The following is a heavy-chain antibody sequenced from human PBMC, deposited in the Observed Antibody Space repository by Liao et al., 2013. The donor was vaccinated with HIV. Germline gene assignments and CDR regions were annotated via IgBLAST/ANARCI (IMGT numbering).Heavy chain of an antibody. CDR1: GGSISSDSHY. Sequence: QLQLQESGPGLVKPSETLSLTCTVSGGSISSDSHYWGWIRQPPGKGLEWIANIYYGWSTNYNPSLKSRLTISVDTSKNQFSLKVSSVTAADTAVYYCAREPDYWGLGNPGTPSPQ. V-gene: IGHV4-39*07. CDR2: IYYGWST. J-gene: IGHJ4*02. CDR3: AREPDY.